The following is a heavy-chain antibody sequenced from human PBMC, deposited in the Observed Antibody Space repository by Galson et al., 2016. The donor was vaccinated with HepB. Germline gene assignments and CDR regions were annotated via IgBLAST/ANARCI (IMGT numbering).Heavy chain of an antibody. V-gene: IGHV3-23*01. Sequence: SLRLSCAGSEFTFSSYAVSWVRQAPGKGLEWVSVITSSGADTYYADSVKGRFTIARDNSKDRLYLQRNSLRAEDTAVYYCAKGGAVIMDAFDIWGQGTMATVS. J-gene: IGHJ3*02. CDR3: AKGGAVIMDAFDI. CDR1: EFTFSSYA. CDR2: ITSSGADT. D-gene: IGHD3-3*01.